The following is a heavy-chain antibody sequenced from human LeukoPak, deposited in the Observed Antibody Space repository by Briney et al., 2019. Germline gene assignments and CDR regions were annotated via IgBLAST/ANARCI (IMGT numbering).Heavy chain of an antibody. Sequence: PGGSLRLSCAASGFSFSVYYMSWVRHAPGKGLVWGSYISSSSSYTHHADSVRGRLTNSRDNANNSLYLQMNSLRAEDTAVYYCARVVAVPGKYHYWGQGTLVTVSS. D-gene: IGHD6-19*01. CDR1: GFSFSVYY. CDR3: ARVVAVPGKYHY. CDR2: ISSSSSYT. J-gene: IGHJ4*02. V-gene: IGHV3-11*05.